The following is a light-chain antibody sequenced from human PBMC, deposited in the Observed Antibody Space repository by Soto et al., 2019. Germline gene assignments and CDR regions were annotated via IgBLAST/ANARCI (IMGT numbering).Light chain of an antibody. Sequence: DIQMTQSPSTLSASVGDRVTITCRASQSISSWLAWYQQKPGKAPKLLIYDASSLESGVPSRFSGSGSWTEFTRTISSLQPNDFATYYCQQYNSYSTFGQGTKLEIK. J-gene: IGKJ2*01. CDR3: QQYNSYST. CDR2: DAS. CDR1: QSISSW. V-gene: IGKV1-5*01.